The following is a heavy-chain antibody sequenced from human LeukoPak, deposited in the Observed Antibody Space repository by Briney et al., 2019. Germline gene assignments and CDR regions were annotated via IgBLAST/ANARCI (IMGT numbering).Heavy chain of an antibody. V-gene: IGHV3-23*01. D-gene: IGHD1-26*01. CDR1: GFTFSDSA. CDR2: ISASGGNS. CDR3: ARDIELSC. J-gene: IGHJ4*02. Sequence: GSLRLSCEASGFTFSDSAMSWVRQASGRGLEWVSLISASGGNSYYADSVKGRFTVSRDSSKNTLHLQMNGLRAEDTAVYYCARDIELSCWGQGTLVTVSS.